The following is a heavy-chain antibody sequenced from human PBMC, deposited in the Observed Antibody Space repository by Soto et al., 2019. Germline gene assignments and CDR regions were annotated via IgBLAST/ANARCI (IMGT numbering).Heavy chain of an antibody. D-gene: IGHD4-17*01. J-gene: IGHJ4*02. V-gene: IGHV1-18*01. CDR2: INTYNGNT. CDR1: GYTFTSYG. CDR3: AREKYGDYAY. Sequence: QVQVVQSGAEVKKPGASVKVSCKASGYTFTSYGISWVRQAPGQGLEWMGWINTYNGNTNYAQNLQGRVTMTTDTSTSTAYMEVRRLRSDDTAVYYCAREKYGDYAYWGQGTLVTVSS.